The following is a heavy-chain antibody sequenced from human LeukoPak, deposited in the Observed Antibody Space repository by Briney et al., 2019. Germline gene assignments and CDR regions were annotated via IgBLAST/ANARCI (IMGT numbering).Heavy chain of an antibody. J-gene: IGHJ4*01. V-gene: IGHV5-51*01. D-gene: IGHD2-2*02. Sequence: GESLKISCKGSGYSFTSYWIGWVRQMPGKGLEWMGIIYPGDSDTRYSPSFQGQVTISADKSISAAYLQWSSLKASDTAMYYWARNSRRYCSSSSWYNEIDYWGQGTLVTVSS. CDR2: IYPGDSDT. CDR1: GYSFTSYW. CDR3: ARNSRRYCSSSSWYNEIDY.